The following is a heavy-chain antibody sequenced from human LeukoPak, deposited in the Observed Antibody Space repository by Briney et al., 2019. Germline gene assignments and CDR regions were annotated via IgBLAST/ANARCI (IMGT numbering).Heavy chain of an antibody. CDR3: AKDGNWARFED. J-gene: IGHJ4*02. CDR2: ITSRSTT. CDR1: GFIFSSYG. Sequence: GGSLRLSCAASGFIFSSYGMNWVRQALGKGLEWVSGITSRSTTYYADSVKGRFTISRDNSKNMVWLQINSPTAEDTATYYCAKDGNWARFEDWGQGTLVTVSS. D-gene: IGHD7-27*01. V-gene: IGHV3-23*01.